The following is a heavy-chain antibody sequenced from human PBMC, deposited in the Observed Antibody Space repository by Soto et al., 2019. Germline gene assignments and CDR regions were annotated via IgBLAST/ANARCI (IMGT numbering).Heavy chain of an antibody. J-gene: IGHJ4*02. Sequence: EVQLLESGGGLVQPGGSLRLSCAASGFTFSSYAMSWVRQAPGKGLEWVSAISGSGGSTYYADSVKGRFTISRDNSKNTLYLQMNSLRAEDTAVYYCAHSSSSLSWGSYYFDYWGQGTLVTVSS. CDR3: AHSSSSLSWGSYYFDY. CDR2: ISGSGGST. CDR1: GFTFSSYA. V-gene: IGHV3-23*01. D-gene: IGHD6-6*01.